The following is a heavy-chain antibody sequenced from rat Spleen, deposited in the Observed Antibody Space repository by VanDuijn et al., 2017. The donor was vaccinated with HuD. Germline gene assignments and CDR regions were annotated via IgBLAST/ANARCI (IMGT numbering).Heavy chain of an antibody. CDR1: GFSFSNFD. Sequence: EVQLVESGGGLVQPGRSLKLSCAASGFSFSNFDMAWFRQAPTKGLEWVTSISPSGVTYYRDSVKGRFTVSRENTERTLYLLVDSLRSEDTATYYCVRQDTSGYSNWFAYWGQGTLVTVSS. V-gene: IGHV5-25*01. J-gene: IGHJ3*01. D-gene: IGHD4-3*01. CDR2: ISPSGVT. CDR3: VRQDTSGYSNWFAY.